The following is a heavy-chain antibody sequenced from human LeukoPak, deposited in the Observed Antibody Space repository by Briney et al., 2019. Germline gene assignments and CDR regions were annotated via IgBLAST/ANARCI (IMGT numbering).Heavy chain of an antibody. D-gene: IGHD3-10*01. V-gene: IGHV3-30*03. CDR2: ISYDGSNK. CDR1: GFTFSSYG. CDR3: ARGRGVLQKGRSLIYGMDV. J-gene: IGHJ6*02. Sequence: GGSLRLSCAASGFTFSSYGMHWVRQAPGKGLEWVAVISYDGSNKYYADSVKGRFTISRDNAKNSLYLQMNSLRAEDTAVYYCARGRGVLQKGRSLIYGMDVWGQGTTVTVSS.